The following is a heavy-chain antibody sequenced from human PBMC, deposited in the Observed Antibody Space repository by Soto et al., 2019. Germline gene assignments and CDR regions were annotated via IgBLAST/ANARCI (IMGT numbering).Heavy chain of an antibody. CDR1: GGSISSYY. D-gene: IGHD6-6*01. CDR2: IYYSGST. CDR3: AKVGPWQLVDYYYYGMDV. Sequence: QVQLQESGPGLVKPSETLSLTCTVSGGSISSYYWSWIRQPPGKGLEWIGYIYYSGSTNYNPSLKSRVTILVDTSKNQFSLKLSSVTAADTAVYYCAKVGPWQLVDYYYYGMDVWGQGTTVTVSS. V-gene: IGHV4-59*01. J-gene: IGHJ6*02.